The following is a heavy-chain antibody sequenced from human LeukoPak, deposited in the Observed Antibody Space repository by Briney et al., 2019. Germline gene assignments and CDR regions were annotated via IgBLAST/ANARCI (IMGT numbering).Heavy chain of an antibody. J-gene: IGHJ6*03. CDR1: GFTFDDYA. Sequence: PVGSLRLSCAASGFTFDDYAMHWGRQAPGKGLEWVSLISGDGGSTYYADSVKGRFTISRDSSKNSLYLQMNSLRNEDTALYYCAKDLAMVVTLYYYYMDVWGKGTTVTVSS. CDR3: AKDLAMVVTLYYYYMDV. D-gene: IGHD4-23*01. CDR2: ISGDGGST. V-gene: IGHV3-43*02.